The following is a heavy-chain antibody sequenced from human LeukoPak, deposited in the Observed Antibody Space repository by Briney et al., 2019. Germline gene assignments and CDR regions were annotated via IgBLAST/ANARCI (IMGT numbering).Heavy chain of an antibody. Sequence: SVKVSCKASGGTFSSYAISWVRQAPGQGLEWMGGIIPIFGTANYAQKFQGKVTITADKSTSTAYMELSSLRSEDTAVYYCARDQDDILTGSMCSSGYYYYGMDVWGKGTTVTVSS. D-gene: IGHD3-9*01. V-gene: IGHV1-69*06. J-gene: IGHJ6*04. CDR1: GGTFSSYA. CDR3: ARDQDDILTGSMCSSGYYYYGMDV. CDR2: IIPIFGTA.